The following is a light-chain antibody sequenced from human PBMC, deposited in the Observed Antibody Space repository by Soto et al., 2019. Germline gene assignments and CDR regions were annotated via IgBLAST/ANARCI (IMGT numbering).Light chain of an antibody. CDR2: GAS. CDR1: QSVSSN. V-gene: IGKV3D-15*01. Sequence: EIVMTQSPATLSVSPGERATLSCRASQSVSSNLAWYQQKPGQAPRLLIYGASTRATGIPARFSGSGSGTEFTLTISSLQSEDFAVYYCQQYNLWPRTFGQGTKVEIE. CDR3: QQYNLWPRT. J-gene: IGKJ1*01.